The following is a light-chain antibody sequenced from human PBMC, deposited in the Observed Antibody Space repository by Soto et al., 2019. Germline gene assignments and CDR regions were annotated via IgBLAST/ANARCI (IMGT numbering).Light chain of an antibody. CDR1: SGDIGSYNL. CDR3: CSYAGSSTSRV. V-gene: IGLV2-23*01. J-gene: IGLJ2*01. Sequence: QSALTQPASVSGSPGQSITISCTGTSGDIGSYNLVSWYQQHPGKAPKLMIYEGSKRPSGVSNRFSGSKSGNTASLTISGLQAEDEADYYCCSYAGSSTSRVFGGGTKVTVL. CDR2: EGS.